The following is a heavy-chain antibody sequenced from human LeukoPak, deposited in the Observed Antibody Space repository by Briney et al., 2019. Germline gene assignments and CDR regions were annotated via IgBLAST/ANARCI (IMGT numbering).Heavy chain of an antibody. J-gene: IGHJ3*02. D-gene: IGHD4-17*01. CDR1: GFTFTSSA. CDR3: ATPRDGDYQNDAFDI. V-gene: IGHV1-58*02. CDR2: IVVGSGNT. Sequence: ASVKVSFKASGFTFTSSAMQWVRQARGQRLEWIGWIVVGSGNTNYAQKFQERVTITRDMSTSTAYMELSSLRSEDTAVYYCATPRDGDYQNDAFDIWGQGTMVTVSS.